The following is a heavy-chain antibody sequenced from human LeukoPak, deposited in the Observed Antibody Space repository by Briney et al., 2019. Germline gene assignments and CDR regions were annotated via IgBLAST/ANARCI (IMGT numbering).Heavy chain of an antibody. Sequence: GASVKVSCKASGYTFTSYDINWVRQATGQGLEWMGWMNPNSGNTGYAQEFQGRVTMTRNTSISTAYMELSSLRSEDTAVYYCARGRKAAAGTTGIDYWGQGTLVTVSS. J-gene: IGHJ4*02. CDR2: MNPNSGNT. D-gene: IGHD6-13*01. V-gene: IGHV1-8*01. CDR1: GYTFTSYD. CDR3: ARGRKAAAGTTGIDY.